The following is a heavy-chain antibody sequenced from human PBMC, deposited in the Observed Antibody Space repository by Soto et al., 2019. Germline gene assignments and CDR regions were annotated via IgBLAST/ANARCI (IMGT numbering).Heavy chain of an antibody. D-gene: IGHD3-3*01. CDR2: INPNSGGT. CDR1: GYTFTGYY. CDR3: VRDWRWMYYGFWLSGDY. Sequence: ASVKVSCKASGYTFTGYYMHWVRQAPGQGLEWMGWINPNSGGTNYAQKFQGRVTMTRDTSIGTAYMELSRLRSDDTAVYYCVRDWRWMYYGFWLSGDYWGQGTLVTVSS. V-gene: IGHV1-2*02. J-gene: IGHJ4*02.